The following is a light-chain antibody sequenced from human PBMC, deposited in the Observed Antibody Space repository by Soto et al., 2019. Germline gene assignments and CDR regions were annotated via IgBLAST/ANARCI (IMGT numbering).Light chain of an antibody. J-gene: IGLJ1*01. CDR2: YDS. CDR1: NIGSKS. Sequence: SYELTQPPSVSVAPGKTARITCGGNNIGSKSVHWYQQKPGKAPVLVIYYDSDRPSGIPERFSGSNSGNTATLTSSRVEAGDEADYYCQVWDSSSDHYVFGTGTKLTVL. V-gene: IGLV3-21*04. CDR3: QVWDSSSDHYV.